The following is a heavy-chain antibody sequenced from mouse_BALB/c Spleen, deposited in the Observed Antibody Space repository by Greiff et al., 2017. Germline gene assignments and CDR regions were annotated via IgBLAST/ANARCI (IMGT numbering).Heavy chain of an antibody. Sequence: SGAELVKPGASVKLSCTASGFNIKDTYMHWVKQRPEQGLEWIGRIDPANGNTKYDPKFQGKATITADTSSNTAYLQLSSLTSEDTAVYYCARGYWYFDVWGAGTTVTVSS. J-gene: IGHJ1*01. CDR2: IDPANGNT. CDR1: GFNIKDTY. CDR3: ARGYWYFDV. V-gene: IGHV14-3*02.